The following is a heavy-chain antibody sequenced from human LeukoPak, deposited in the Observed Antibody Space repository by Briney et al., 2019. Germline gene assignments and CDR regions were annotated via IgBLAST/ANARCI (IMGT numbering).Heavy chain of an antibody. CDR1: GFTVSSNY. V-gene: IGHV3-53*01. D-gene: IGHD6-6*01. CDR3: AKAPAAARPYYFDY. CDR2: IYSGGST. J-gene: IGHJ4*02. Sequence: SGGSLRLSCAASGFTVSSNYMSWVRQAPGKGLEWVSVIYSGGSTYYADSVKGRFTISRDNAKNSLYLQMNSLRPEDTAVYYCAKAPAAARPYYFDYWGQGTLVTVSS.